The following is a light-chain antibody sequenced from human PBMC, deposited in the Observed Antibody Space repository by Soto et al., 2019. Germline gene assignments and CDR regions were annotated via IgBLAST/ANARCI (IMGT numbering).Light chain of an antibody. CDR1: SSNIGAGYD. CDR3: PSFVPILTGFVV. Sequence: QSVLTQPPSMSGAPGQRVTISCTGSSSNIGAGYDVHWYQQHPGTAPKLLIFDNNNRPSGVPDRLSGSKSDTSASLAITGLQSESEADYYCPSFVPILTGFVVFGGGPTLNVL. J-gene: IGLJ2*01. CDR2: DNN. V-gene: IGLV1-40*01.